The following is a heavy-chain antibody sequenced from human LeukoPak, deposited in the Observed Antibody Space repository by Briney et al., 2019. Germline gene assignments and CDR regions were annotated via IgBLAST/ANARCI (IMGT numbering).Heavy chain of an antibody. D-gene: IGHD2-15*01. CDR3: ARGCSGGSCRTAYAS. Sequence: ASVKVSCKASGYTFTSYAMHWVRQAPGQRLEWMGWINAGNGNTKYSQKFQGRVTITRDTSASTAYMELSSLRSEDTAVYYCARGCSGGSCRTAYASWGQGTLVTVSS. CDR2: INAGNGNT. J-gene: IGHJ5*02. V-gene: IGHV1-3*01. CDR1: GYTFTSYA.